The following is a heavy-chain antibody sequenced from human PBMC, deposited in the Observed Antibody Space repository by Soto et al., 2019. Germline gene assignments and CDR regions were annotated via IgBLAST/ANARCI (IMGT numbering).Heavy chain of an antibody. Sequence: GGSLRLSCAASGFTFSSYGMHWVRQAPGKGLEWVAVISYDGSNKYYADSVKGRFTISRDNSKNTLYLQMNSLRAEDTAVYYCAKQGGFWSGYYTRNYYYYYYMDVWGKGTTVTVSS. V-gene: IGHV3-30*18. CDR2: ISYDGSNK. CDR1: GFTFSSYG. CDR3: AKQGGFWSGYYTRNYYYYYYMDV. J-gene: IGHJ6*03. D-gene: IGHD3-3*01.